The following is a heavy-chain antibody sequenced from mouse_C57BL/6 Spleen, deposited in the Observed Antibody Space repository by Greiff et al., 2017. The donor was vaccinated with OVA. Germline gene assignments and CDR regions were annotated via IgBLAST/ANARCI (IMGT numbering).Heavy chain of an antibody. CDR3: ARDRFYDGYYDAMDY. Sequence: EVQRVESEGGLVQPGSSMKLSCTASGFTFSDYYMAWVRQVPEKGLEWVANINYDGSSTYYLDSLKSRFIISRDNAKNILYLQMSSLKSEDTATYYCARDRFYDGYYDAMDYWGQGTSVTVSS. CDR1: GFTFSDYY. D-gene: IGHD2-3*01. J-gene: IGHJ4*01. CDR2: INYDGSST. V-gene: IGHV5-16*01.